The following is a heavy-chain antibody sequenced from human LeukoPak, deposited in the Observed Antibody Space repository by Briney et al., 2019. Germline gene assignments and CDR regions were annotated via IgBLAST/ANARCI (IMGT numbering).Heavy chain of an antibody. V-gene: IGHV3-21*01. CDR1: GFTFSSYS. CDR2: ISSSSSYI. CDR3: AREGYCSGGSCQNWFDP. J-gene: IGHJ5*02. Sequence: GGSLRLSCAASGFTFSSYSMNWVRQAPGKGLEWVSSISSSSSYIYYADSVKGRFTISRDNAKNSLYLQMNSLRAEDTAVYYCAREGYCSGGSCQNWFDPWGQGTLVTVSS. D-gene: IGHD2-15*01.